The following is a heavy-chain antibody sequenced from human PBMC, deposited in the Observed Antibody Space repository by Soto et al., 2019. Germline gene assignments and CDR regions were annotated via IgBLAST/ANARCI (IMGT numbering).Heavy chain of an antibody. V-gene: IGHV1-18*01. CDR1: GYIFTNYG. CDR2: ISPYNGNT. J-gene: IGHJ3*02. CDR3: ARDVSIFGLPIAGGAFDI. D-gene: IGHD3-3*01. Sequence: QVQLVQSGAAVKQPGASVRVSCKASGYIFTNYGLSWVRQAPGQGLEWMGWISPYNGNTNYAQKFQGRVTMTTDTYTSTAYMDLRSLRSDDTALYYCARDVSIFGLPIAGGAFDIWGHGTMVTVSS.